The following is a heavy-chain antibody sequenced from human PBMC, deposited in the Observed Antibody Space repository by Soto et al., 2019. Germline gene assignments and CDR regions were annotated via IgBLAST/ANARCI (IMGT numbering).Heavy chain of an antibody. CDR3: ARTLYSYGPRFDY. D-gene: IGHD5-18*01. V-gene: IGHV4-59*01. CDR1: GGSISSYY. J-gene: IGHJ4*02. Sequence: PSGTLSLTCTVSGGSISSYYWSWIRQPPGKGLEWIGYIYYSGSTNYNPSLKSRVTISVDTSKNQFSLKLSSVTAADTAVYYCARTLYSYGPRFDYWGQGTLVTVSS. CDR2: IYYSGST.